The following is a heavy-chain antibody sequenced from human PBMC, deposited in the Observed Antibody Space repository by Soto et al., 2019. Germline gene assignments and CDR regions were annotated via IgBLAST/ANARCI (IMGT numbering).Heavy chain of an antibody. V-gene: IGHV4-4*02. CDR2: SYHSGSS. CDR3: ARVSGSYYYGMDV. Sequence: SETLSLTCAVSGGYITNSNGCRKVRQPPGKGLEWSGESYHSGSSKYNPSLKSRVTISVDKSKNQFSLKLSSVTAADTAVYYCARVSGSYYYGMDVWGQGPTLTLSS. J-gene: IGHJ6*02. CDR1: GGYITNSNG.